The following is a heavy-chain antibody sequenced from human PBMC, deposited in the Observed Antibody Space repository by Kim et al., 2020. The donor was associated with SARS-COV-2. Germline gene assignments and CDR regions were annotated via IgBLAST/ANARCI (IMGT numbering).Heavy chain of an antibody. J-gene: IGHJ6*02. CDR1: GFTFSSYA. V-gene: IGHV3-30*04. Sequence: GGSLRLSCAASGFTFSSYAMHWVRQAPGKGLEWVAVISYDGSNKYYVDSVKGRFTISRDNSKNTLYLQMNSLRAEDTAVYYCARDRAGSWVTMVQGATYYYYYYGMDVWGQGTTVTVSS. CDR2: ISYDGSNK. CDR3: ARDRAGSWVTMVQGATYYYYYYGMDV. D-gene: IGHD3-10*01.